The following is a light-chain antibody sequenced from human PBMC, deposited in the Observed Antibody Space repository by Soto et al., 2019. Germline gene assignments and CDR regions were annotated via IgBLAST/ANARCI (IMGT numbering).Light chain of an antibody. J-gene: IGKJ1*01. V-gene: IGKV1-17*01. Sequence: DIQMTQSPSALSASIGDRVTITFRASQGIRNDLGWYQQKPGKAPKCLIYAASSLHSGVPSRFSGSIYGTEFTLTISSLQTEDFATYYCLQHNSYPRTFGQGTKVDIK. CDR2: AAS. CDR3: LQHNSYPRT. CDR1: QGIRND.